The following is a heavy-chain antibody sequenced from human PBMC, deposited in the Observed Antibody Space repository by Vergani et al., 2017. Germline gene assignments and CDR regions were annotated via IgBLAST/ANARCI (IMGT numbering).Heavy chain of an antibody. V-gene: IGHV3-66*01. J-gene: IGHJ3*02. CDR1: GFTVSSNY. CDR3: ARVTYYYDSSGYNLDAFDI. CDR2: IYSGGST. Sequence: EVQLVESGGGLVQPGGSLRLSCAASGFTVSSNYMSWVRQAPGKGLEWVSVIYSGGSTYYADSVKGRFTISRDNSKNTLYLQMNSLRAEDTVVYYCARVTYYYDSSGYNLDAFDIWGQGTMVTVSS. D-gene: IGHD3-22*01.